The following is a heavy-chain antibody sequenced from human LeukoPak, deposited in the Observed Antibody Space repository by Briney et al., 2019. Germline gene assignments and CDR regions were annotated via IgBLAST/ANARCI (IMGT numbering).Heavy chain of an antibody. CDR2: LNPHNGGT. CDR3: ARGILRYFDWSLYYFDS. J-gene: IGHJ4*02. Sequence: ASVKVSCKASGYTFTGYYMHWVRQAPGQGLEWVGWLNPHNGGTNYAQKFQGRVTMTRDTSISTAYMEPSRLRSDDTAVYYCARGILRYFDWSLYYFDSWGQGTLVTVSS. V-gene: IGHV1-2*02. D-gene: IGHD3-9*01. CDR1: GYTFTGYY.